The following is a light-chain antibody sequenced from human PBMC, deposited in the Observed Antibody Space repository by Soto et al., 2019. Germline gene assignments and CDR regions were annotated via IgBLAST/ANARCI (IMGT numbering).Light chain of an antibody. CDR1: TSDVGAYSF. V-gene: IGLV2-11*01. CDR2: GVH. CDR3: TAFSANRVYL. Sequence: QSALTQPRSVSGSPGQSITISCTGSTSDVGAYSFASWYQQHPGAAPKLLIHGVHNRSPGISGRFSASKSGLTASLTISGLQAEDEADYYCTAFSANRVYLFGPGTKLTVL. J-gene: IGLJ1*01.